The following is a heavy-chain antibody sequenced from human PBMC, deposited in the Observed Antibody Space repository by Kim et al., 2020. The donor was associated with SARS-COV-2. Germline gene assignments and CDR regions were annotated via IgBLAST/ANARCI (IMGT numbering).Heavy chain of an antibody. CDR1: GFTFSSYA. D-gene: IGHD3-16*01. V-gene: IGHV3-23*01. CDR3: AKLYDYVWGRFVGAEYYFDY. CDR2: ISGSGGST. Sequence: GGSLRLSCAASGFTFSSYAMSWVRQAPGKGLEWVSAISGSGGSTYYADSVKGRFTISRDNSKNTLYLQMNSLRAEDTAVYYCAKLYDYVWGRFVGAEYYFDYWGQGTLVTVSS. J-gene: IGHJ4*02.